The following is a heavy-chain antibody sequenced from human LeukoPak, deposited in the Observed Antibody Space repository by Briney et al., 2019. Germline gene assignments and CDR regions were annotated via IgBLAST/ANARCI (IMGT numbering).Heavy chain of an antibody. CDR3: AADCGDN. D-gene: IGHD2-21*02. CDR1: GFTFSVDW. Sequence: GGSLRLSCTASGFTFSVDWMSWVRQVPGKGLEWVATMNPDGRHTYYVDSVKGRFTISTDNAKNSLFLQMDSLRVEDTAVYYCAADCGDNWGQGTLVTVSS. CDR2: MNPDGRHT. J-gene: IGHJ4*02. V-gene: IGHV3-7*01.